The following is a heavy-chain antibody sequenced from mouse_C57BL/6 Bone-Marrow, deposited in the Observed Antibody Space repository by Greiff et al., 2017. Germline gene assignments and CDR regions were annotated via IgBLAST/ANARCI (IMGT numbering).Heavy chain of an antibody. CDR1: GFTFTDYY. J-gene: IGHJ4*01. CDR2: ISNRANGYTT. Sequence: EVQRVESGGGLVQPGGSLSLSCAASGFTFTDYYMSWVRQPPGQALEWLGFISNRANGYTTEYSASVKGRLTISRDTSQSILDLQRNALRAEDSATYGCARYGDYDAMDYWGQGTSGTVSS. V-gene: IGHV7-3*01. CDR3: ARYGDYDAMDY.